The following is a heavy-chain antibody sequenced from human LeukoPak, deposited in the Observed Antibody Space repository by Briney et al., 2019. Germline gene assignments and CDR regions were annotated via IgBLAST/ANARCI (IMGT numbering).Heavy chain of an antibody. CDR1: GYTFTSCG. Sequence: ASVKVSCKASGYTFTSCGISWVRQAPGQGLEWMGWISAYNGNTNYAQKLQGRVTMTTDTSTSTAYMELRSLRSDDTAVYYCARAHGYDSSGYSEAYFDYWGQGTLVTVSS. D-gene: IGHD3-22*01. J-gene: IGHJ4*02. CDR2: ISAYNGNT. CDR3: ARAHGYDSSGYSEAYFDY. V-gene: IGHV1-18*01.